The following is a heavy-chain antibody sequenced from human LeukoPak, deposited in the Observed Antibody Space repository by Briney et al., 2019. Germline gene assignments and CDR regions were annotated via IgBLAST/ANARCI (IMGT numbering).Heavy chain of an antibody. J-gene: IGHJ4*02. Sequence: PGGSVRLSCAASGFTFSSYAMSWVRQAPGKGREWVSAISGSGGSTYYADSVKGRFTISRDNSKNTLYLQMNSLRAEDTAVYYCAATPGGYYFDYWGQGTLVTVSS. CDR1: GFTFSSYA. D-gene: IGHD5-12*01. CDR2: ISGSGGST. V-gene: IGHV3-23*01. CDR3: AATPGGYYFDY.